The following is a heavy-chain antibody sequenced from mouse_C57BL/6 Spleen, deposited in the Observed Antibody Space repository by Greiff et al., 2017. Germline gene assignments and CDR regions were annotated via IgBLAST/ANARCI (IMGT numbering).Heavy chain of an antibody. D-gene: IGHD1-1*01. CDR2: IYPGSGST. CDR3: ARDPYGSSYFDY. J-gene: IGHJ2*01. V-gene: IGHV1-55*01. CDR1: GYTFTSYW. Sequence: VQRVESGAELVKPGASVKMSCKASGYTFTSYWITWVKQRPGQGLEWIGDIYPGSGSTNYNEKFKSKATLTVDTSSSTAYMQLSSLTSEDSAVYYCARDPYGSSYFDYWGQGTTLTVSS.